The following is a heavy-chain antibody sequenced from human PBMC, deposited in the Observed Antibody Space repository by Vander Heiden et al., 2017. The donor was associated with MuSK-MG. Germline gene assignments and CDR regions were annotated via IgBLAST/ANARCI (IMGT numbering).Heavy chain of an antibody. Sequence: EVQLVESGGVVVQPGGSLRLSCPASGFTFPDFAMHWVRQAPGKGLEWVSLISWDGGSTYYADSVKGRFTISRDNSKNSLYLQMNSLRAEDTALYYCAKDICGGELLPGDYWGQGTLVTVSS. CDR1: GFTFPDFA. D-gene: IGHD1-26*01. V-gene: IGHV3-43D*03. CDR2: ISWDGGST. CDR3: AKDICGGELLPGDY. J-gene: IGHJ4*02.